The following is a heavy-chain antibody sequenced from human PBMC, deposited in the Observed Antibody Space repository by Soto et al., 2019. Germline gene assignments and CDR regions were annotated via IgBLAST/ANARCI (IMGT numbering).Heavy chain of an antibody. V-gene: IGHV1-2*02. CDR2: INPNSGGT. Sequence: ASVKVSCKASGYTFTGYYMHWVRQAPGLGLEWMGWINPNSGGTNYAQKFQGRVTMTRDTSISTAYMELSRLRSDDTAVYYCARVTYYYDSSGYQDWFDPWGQGTLVTVSS. CDR1: GYTFTGYY. J-gene: IGHJ5*02. CDR3: ARVTYYYDSSGYQDWFDP. D-gene: IGHD3-22*01.